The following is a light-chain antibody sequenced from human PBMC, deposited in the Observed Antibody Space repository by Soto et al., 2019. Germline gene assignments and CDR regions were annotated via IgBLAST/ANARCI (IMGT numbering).Light chain of an antibody. J-gene: IGKJ1*01. Sequence: DIQMTQSPSTLSASVGDRVTITCRASQSISSWLAWYQQKPGKAPKLLIYKASSLESGVPSRFSGSGSGTEFTLTISSLRPDDFATYYCQEYNSSSRTFGQGTKVEIK. CDR3: QEYNSSSRT. V-gene: IGKV1-5*03. CDR1: QSISSW. CDR2: KAS.